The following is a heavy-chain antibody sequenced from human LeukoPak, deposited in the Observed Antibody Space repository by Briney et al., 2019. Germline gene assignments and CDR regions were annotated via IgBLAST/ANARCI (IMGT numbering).Heavy chain of an antibody. CDR1: GFTFSEYY. Sequence: GGSLRLSCAASGFTFSEYYMSWIRQAPGKGLEWLSYISSSSSPIYYADSVKGRFTISRDNAKNSLYLDMNSLRDEDTAVYYCATEDSGRFHWGQGTLVTVSS. J-gene: IGHJ4*02. CDR2: ISSSSSPI. D-gene: IGHD6-19*01. V-gene: IGHV3-11*04. CDR3: ATEDSGRFH.